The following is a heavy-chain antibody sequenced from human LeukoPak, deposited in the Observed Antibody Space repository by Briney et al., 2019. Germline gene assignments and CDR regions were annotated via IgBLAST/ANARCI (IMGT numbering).Heavy chain of an antibody. J-gene: IGHJ4*02. CDR2: IYYSGST. Sequence: SSETLSRTSTVSAVSISGYYWSWIRPPPGKGLEWIGYIYYSGSTNYNPSLKRRVSISVDTSKNQFSLKLSSVTAADTAVYYCARVTFDSSGYYYSNFDYWGQGTLVTVSS. CDR3: ARVTFDSSGYYYSNFDY. D-gene: IGHD3-22*01. V-gene: IGHV4-59*01. CDR1: AVSISGYY.